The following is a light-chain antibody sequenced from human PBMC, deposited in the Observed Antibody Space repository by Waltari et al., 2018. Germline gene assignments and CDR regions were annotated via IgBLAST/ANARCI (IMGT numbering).Light chain of an antibody. CDR3: TSYRSSGLPYV. CDR2: EVS. J-gene: IGLJ1*01. CDR1: SSDVGGYKY. Sequence: QSALTQPASVSGSPGQSITISCTGPSSDVGGYKYVPWYQQHPGKAPKLIIYEVSNRPSGISNRFSGSKSGNTASLTISGLQAEDEADYYCTSYRSSGLPYVFGTGTKVTVL. V-gene: IGLV2-14*01.